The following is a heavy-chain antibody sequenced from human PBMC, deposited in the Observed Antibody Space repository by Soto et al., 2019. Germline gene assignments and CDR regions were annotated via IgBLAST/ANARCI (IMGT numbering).Heavy chain of an antibody. J-gene: IGHJ6*02. Sequence: ASMKVSSKASGRTFASYAITWLRQAPLQGRKWMGWINPNSGGTNYAQKFQGWVTMTRDTSISTAYMELSRLRSDDTAVYYCARVRSGYSYGPDPDYGMDVWGQGTTVTVSS. CDR1: GRTFASYA. CDR3: ARVRSGYSYGPDPDYGMDV. D-gene: IGHD5-18*01. V-gene: IGHV1-2*04. CDR2: INPNSGGT.